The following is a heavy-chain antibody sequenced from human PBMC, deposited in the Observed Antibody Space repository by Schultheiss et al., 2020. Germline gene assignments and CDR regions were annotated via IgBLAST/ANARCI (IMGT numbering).Heavy chain of an antibody. V-gene: IGHV3-23*01. CDR1: RFMFGNYV. Sequence: GGSLRLSCAASRFMFGNYVMSWVRQAPGKGLEWVSTIVGGSGVSTYYADSVKGRVTISRDNSMNTLYLQMNSLRAEDTAVYYCAKDTAVSEPWGGMDVWGQGTTVNVYS. J-gene: IGHJ6*02. D-gene: IGHD5/OR15-5a*01. CDR3: AKDTAVSEPWGGMDV. CDR2: IVGGSGVST.